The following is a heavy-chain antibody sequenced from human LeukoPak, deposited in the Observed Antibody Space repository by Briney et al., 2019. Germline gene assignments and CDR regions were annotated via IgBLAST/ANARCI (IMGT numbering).Heavy chain of an antibody. CDR3: AKAAGTYAFDF. D-gene: IGHD6-19*01. CDR1: GFTFSSYG. Sequence: PGRSLRLSCAASGFTFSSYGMHWVRQAPGKGLEWVAVISYDGNNKYYADSVKGRFTISRDNSKNTLYLQMNSLRAEDTAVYYCAKAAGTYAFDFWGQGTMVTVSS. V-gene: IGHV3-30*18. J-gene: IGHJ3*01. CDR2: ISYDGNNK.